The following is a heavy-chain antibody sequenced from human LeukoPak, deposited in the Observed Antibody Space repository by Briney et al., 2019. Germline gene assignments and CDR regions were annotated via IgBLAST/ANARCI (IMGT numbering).Heavy chain of an antibody. CDR2: INHSGST. D-gene: IGHD2-15*01. CDR1: GGSFSGYY. V-gene: IGHV4-34*01. CDR3: ARGPRPRYCSGGSCSYRGYYYGIDL. J-gene: IGHJ6*02. Sequence: PSETLSLTCAVYGGSFSGYYWSWIRQPPGKGLEWIGEINHSGSTNYNPSLKSRVTISVDTSKNQFSLKLSSVTAADTAVYYCARGPRPRYCSGGSCSYRGYYYGIDLWGQGTTVTVSS.